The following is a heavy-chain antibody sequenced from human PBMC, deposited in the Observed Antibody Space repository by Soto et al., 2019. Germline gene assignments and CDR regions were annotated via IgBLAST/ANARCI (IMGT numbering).Heavy chain of an antibody. D-gene: IGHD1-1*01. CDR1: GYTFTKHF. Sequence: QVQLEQSGAEVSEPGASVKVSCKTSGYTFTKHFIHWARQAPGQRPVWMGCINTANGDTKYSQNFQGRLTFGRDTSTTSAYMELNSLRSEDTAVYYCARDSNNNWCGSWTRGQGTLVTVSS. V-gene: IGHV1-3*04. CDR2: INTANGDT. J-gene: IGHJ4*02. CDR3: ARDSNNNWCGSWT.